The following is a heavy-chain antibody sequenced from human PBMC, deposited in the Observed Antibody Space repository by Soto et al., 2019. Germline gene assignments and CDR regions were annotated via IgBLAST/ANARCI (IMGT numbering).Heavy chain of an antibody. V-gene: IGHV5-51*01. CDR3: ARQGPGSY. Sequence: PGESLKISCKVSCYSFSTYWIGWLRQIPGKGLEWMGLIFPGDSETTYSPSFQGHVSISADTSTSTAYLQWNSLKTSDSAIYYCARQGPGSYWGQGTQVIVSS. D-gene: IGHD2-15*01. J-gene: IGHJ4*02. CDR1: CYSFSTYW. CDR2: IFPGDSET.